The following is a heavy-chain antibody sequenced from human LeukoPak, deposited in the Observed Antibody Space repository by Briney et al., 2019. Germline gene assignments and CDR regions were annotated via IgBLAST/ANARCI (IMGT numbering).Heavy chain of an antibody. Sequence: ASVKVSCKASGYTFTGYYMHWVRQAPGQGLEWMGWINPNSGGTNYAQKFQGRVTMTRETSISTAYIELSRLRSDDTAVYYCATYPSYDAAVFDYWGQGTLVTVSS. V-gene: IGHV1-2*02. CDR3: ATYPSYDAAVFDY. D-gene: IGHD3-22*01. CDR2: INPNSGGT. CDR1: GYTFTGYY. J-gene: IGHJ4*02.